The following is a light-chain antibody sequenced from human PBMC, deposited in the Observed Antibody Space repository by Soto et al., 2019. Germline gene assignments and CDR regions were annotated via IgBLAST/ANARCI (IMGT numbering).Light chain of an antibody. J-gene: IGLJ3*02. CDR2: DVS. V-gene: IGLV2-14*01. CDR3: SSYTSSSTWV. CDR1: SSDVVGYNY. Sequence: QSALTQPASVSGSPGQSITISCTGTSSDVVGYNYVSWYQQHPGKAPKLMIYDVSNRPSGVSNRFSGSKSANTASLTISGLQAEDEADYYCSSYTSSSTWVFGGGTKVTVL.